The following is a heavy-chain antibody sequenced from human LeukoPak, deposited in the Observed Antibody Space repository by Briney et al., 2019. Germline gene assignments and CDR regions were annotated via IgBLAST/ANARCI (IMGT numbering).Heavy chain of an antibody. Sequence: SETLSLTCTVSGGSISSNNYYWGWIRQPPGKGLEWIGSIHYSGNTYYNPSLKSRVTISVDTSKNQFSLKLTSVTAADTAVFYCARQGSGSYYRRPFDFWGQGTLVTGSS. J-gene: IGHJ4*02. CDR1: GGSISSNNYY. CDR2: IHYSGNT. V-gene: IGHV4-39*01. D-gene: IGHD1-26*01. CDR3: ARQGSGSYYRRPFDF.